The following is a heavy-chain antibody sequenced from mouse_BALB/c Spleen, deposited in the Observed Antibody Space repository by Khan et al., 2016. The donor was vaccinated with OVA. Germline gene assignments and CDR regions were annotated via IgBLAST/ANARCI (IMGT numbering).Heavy chain of an antibody. CDR2: ISSYSGNT. Sequence: QVQLQQSGPELVRPGVSVKISCKGSGCTFTDYAIHWVKQSHAKSLEWIGLISSYSGNTNYKQKFKDKATMTVDKSSSTAYMELARLTSEDSAIYYCTRPAYDGYYDYWGQGTTLTVSS. CDR1: GCTFTDYA. J-gene: IGHJ2*01. CDR3: TRPAYDGYYDY. V-gene: IGHV1S137*01. D-gene: IGHD2-3*01.